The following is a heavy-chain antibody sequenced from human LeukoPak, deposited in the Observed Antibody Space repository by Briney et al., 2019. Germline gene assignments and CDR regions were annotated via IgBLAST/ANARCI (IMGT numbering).Heavy chain of an antibody. CDR3: ARDRVAARPHYYYYYGMDV. Sequence: GGSLRLSCAASGFTFSSYEMNWVRQAPGKGLEWVSYISSSGSTIHYADSVKGRFTISRDNAKNSLYLQMNSLRAEDTAVYYCARDRVAARPHYYYYYGMDVWGQGTTVTVSS. CDR2: ISSSGSTI. D-gene: IGHD6-6*01. CDR1: GFTFSSYE. J-gene: IGHJ6*02. V-gene: IGHV3-48*03.